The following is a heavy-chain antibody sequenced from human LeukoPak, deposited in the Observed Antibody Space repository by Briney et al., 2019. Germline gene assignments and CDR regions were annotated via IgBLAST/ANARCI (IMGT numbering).Heavy chain of an antibody. CDR2: INSDGSST. D-gene: IGHD3-3*01. J-gene: IGHJ5*02. V-gene: IGHV3-74*01. Sequence: GGSLRLSCAASGFTFSSYSMNWVRQAPGKGLVWVSRINSDGSSTSYADSVKGRFTISRDNAKNTLYLQMNSLRAEDTAVYYCARVGYYDFWSGYGRNRNWFDPWGQGTLVTVSS. CDR1: GFTFSSYS. CDR3: ARVGYYDFWSGYGRNRNWFDP.